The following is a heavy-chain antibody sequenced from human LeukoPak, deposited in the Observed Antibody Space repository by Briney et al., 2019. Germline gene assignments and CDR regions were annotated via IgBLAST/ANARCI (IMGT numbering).Heavy chain of an antibody. J-gene: IGHJ5*02. CDR3: AREHPSGSNYLYNWFDP. Sequence: NPSETLSLTCTVSGGSISSSSYYWGWIRQPPGKGLEWIGRIYTSGSTYYNPSLKSRVTISVDTSKNQFSLKLSSVTAADTAVYYCAREHPSGSNYLYNWFDPWGQGTLVTVSS. CDR1: GGSISSSSYY. V-gene: IGHV4-39*07. D-gene: IGHD1-26*01. CDR2: IYTSGST.